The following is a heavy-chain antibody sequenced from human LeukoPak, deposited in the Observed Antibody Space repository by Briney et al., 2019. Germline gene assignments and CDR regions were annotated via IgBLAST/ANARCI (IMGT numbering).Heavy chain of an antibody. J-gene: IGHJ4*02. V-gene: IGHV3-64D*06. CDR3: VKDGSGSYYTYYFDY. D-gene: IGHD3-10*01. Sequence: GGSLRLSCSASGFTFSRYAMHWVPQAPGQGLEYVLAISSDGGSTYYADSVKGRFTISRDNSKNTLYLQMSSLRTEDTAVYYCVKDGSGSYYTYYFDYWGQGTLVTVSS. CDR2: ISSDGGST. CDR1: GFTFSRYA.